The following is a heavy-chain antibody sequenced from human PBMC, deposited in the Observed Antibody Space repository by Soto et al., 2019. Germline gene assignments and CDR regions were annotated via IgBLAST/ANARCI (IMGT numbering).Heavy chain of an antibody. D-gene: IGHD3-9*01. CDR1: EITFSNYG. CDR3: ARDRYDILTGYPLDY. J-gene: IGHJ4*02. Sequence: GGSLRLSCAASEITFSNYGMHWIRQAPGKGLEWVAVVWYDGTTTFYADSLQGRFTISRDNSKNTLYLQMNSLRAEDTAVYYCARDRYDILTGYPLDYWGQGTLVTV. V-gene: IGHV3-33*08. CDR2: VWYDGTTT.